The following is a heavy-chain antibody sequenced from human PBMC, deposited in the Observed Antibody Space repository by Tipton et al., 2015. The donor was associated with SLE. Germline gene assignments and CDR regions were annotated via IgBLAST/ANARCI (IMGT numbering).Heavy chain of an antibody. J-gene: IGHJ4*02. Sequence: QLVQSGGGVVQPGGSLRLSCAASGFTFSSYGMHWVRQAPGKGLEWVAFIRYDGSNKYYADSVKGRFTISRDNSKNTLYLQMNSLRAEDTAVYYCAKRIFDYWGQGTLVTVSS. CDR1: GFTFSSYG. V-gene: IGHV3-30*02. CDR2: IRYDGSNK. CDR3: AKRIFDY.